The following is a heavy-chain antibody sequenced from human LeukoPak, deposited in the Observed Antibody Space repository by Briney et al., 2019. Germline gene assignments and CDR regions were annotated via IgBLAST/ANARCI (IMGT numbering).Heavy chain of an antibody. CDR3: ARDPYYDSSGRPYGMDV. V-gene: IGHV3-33*08. Sequence: HPGGSLRLSCSASGFTFSSYGMHWVRQAPGKGLEWVAVIWYDGSNKYYADSVKGRFTISRDNSKNTLYLQMNSLRAEDTAVYYCARDPYYDSSGRPYGMDVWGQGTTVTVSS. J-gene: IGHJ6*02. CDR1: GFTFSSYG. D-gene: IGHD3-22*01. CDR2: IWYDGSNK.